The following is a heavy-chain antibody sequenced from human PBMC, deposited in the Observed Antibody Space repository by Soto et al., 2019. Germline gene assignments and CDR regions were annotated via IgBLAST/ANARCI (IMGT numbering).Heavy chain of an antibody. CDR3: ARDLTTVTTSGYYYYGMDV. CDR2: IYYSGST. J-gene: IGHJ6*02. V-gene: IGHV4-59*01. D-gene: IGHD4-17*01. CDR1: GGSISSYY. Sequence: SETLSLTCTVSGGSISSYYWSWIRQPPGKGLEWIGYIYYSGSTNYNPSLKSRVTITVDTSKNQFSLKLSSVTAADTAVYYCARDLTTVTTSGYYYYGMDVWGQGTTVTVSS.